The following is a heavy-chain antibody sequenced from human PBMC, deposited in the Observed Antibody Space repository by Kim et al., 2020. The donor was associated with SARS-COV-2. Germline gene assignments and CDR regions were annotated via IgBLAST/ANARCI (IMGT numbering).Heavy chain of an antibody. CDR2: ISPGDSDT. Sequence: GESLKISCKGSGYTFTTYWIGWVRQVPGKGLEWMGIISPGDSDTRYSPSFQGQVTISADKSTNTAYLRWSSLRASDTAMYYCARRGPTYLHHYFDSWGQGTLVTVSS. V-gene: IGHV5-51*01. J-gene: IGHJ4*02. CDR1: GYTFTTYW. CDR3: ARRGPTYLHHYFDS. D-gene: IGHD2-21*01.